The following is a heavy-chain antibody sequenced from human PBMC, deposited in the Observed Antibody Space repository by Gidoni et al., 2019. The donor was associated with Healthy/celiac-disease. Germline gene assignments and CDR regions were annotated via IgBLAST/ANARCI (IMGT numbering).Heavy chain of an antibody. CDR3: ARTGSGWPQYYFDY. CDR1: GGSISSYY. V-gene: IGHV4-59*01. J-gene: IGHJ4*02. D-gene: IGHD6-19*01. Sequence: CTVSGGSISSYYWSWIRQPPGKGLEWIGYIYYSGSTNYNPSLKSRVTISVDTSKNQFSLKLSSVTAADTAVYYCARTGSGWPQYYFDYWGQGTRVTVSS. CDR2: IYYSGST.